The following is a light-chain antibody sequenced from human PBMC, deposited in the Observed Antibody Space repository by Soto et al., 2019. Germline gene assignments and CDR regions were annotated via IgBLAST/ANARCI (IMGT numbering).Light chain of an antibody. Sequence: EIVMTQSPATLSVSPGERASLSCRTSQNIYSNYLAWYQHKPGRSPRLLIYHSSTRAAGTPDRFSGSGSGTEFTLTISSLQSEDFAVYYCEQYNNWPRTFGQGTKVDIK. CDR3: EQYNNWPRT. J-gene: IGKJ1*01. V-gene: IGKV3D-15*01. CDR2: HSS. CDR1: QNIYSN.